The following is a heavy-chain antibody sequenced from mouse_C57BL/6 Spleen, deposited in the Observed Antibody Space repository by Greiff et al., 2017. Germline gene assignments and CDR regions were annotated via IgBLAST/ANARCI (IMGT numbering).Heavy chain of an antibody. CDR2: INPNNGCT. V-gene: IGHV1-26*01. D-gene: IGHD3-3*01. J-gene: IGHJ1*03. CDR1: GYTFTDYY. Sequence: VHVKQSGPELVKPGASVKLSCKASGYTFTDYYMNWVKQSHGKSLEWIGDINPNNGCTSYNQKFKGKATLTVDKSSSTAYMELRSLTSEDSAVYYCAGDWYWDREVWGTGTTVTVDS. CDR3: AGDWYWDREV.